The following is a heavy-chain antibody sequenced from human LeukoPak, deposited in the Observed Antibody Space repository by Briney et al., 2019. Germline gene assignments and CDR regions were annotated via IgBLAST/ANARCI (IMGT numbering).Heavy chain of an antibody. D-gene: IGHD6-13*01. CDR2: IYSNGDT. CDR3: ARAAGAAGRQYFDY. Sequence: SETLSLTCTVSGGSISGYYWSWIRQPAGQGLEWIGRIYSNGDTRYNPSLKSRVTMSVDTSKNQLSLKLGPVPAADTAVYYCARAAGAAGRQYFDYWGQGTLVTVSS. J-gene: IGHJ4*02. V-gene: IGHV4-4*07. CDR1: GGSISGYY.